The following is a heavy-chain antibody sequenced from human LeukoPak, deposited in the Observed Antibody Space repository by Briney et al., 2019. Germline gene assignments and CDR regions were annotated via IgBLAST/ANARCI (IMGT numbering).Heavy chain of an antibody. CDR1: GGSISTTY. CDR2: IHHSGST. CDR3: ARRSVVVAAGDAFDI. J-gene: IGHJ3*02. V-gene: IGHV4-59*08. Sequence: SETLSLTCTVSGGSISTTYWSWIRQPPGKGLEWTGYIHHSGSTRYNPSLNSRVTISLDTSKNQYSLKLSSVTAADTAMYFCARRSVVVAAGDAFDIWGQGTMVTVSS. D-gene: IGHD2-15*01.